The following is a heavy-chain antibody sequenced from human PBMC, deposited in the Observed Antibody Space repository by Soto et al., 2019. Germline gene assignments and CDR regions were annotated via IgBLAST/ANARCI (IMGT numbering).Heavy chain of an antibody. D-gene: IGHD3-3*01. Sequence: PGGSLRLSCVASGFPFSVYAMHWVRKGPGKGLEWVAATSYDELNKYYAESVKGRFTISRDNSKNTLYLQMNSLRGDDTAVYYCVKSRNYDFYGDFDSWGQGTVVTVSS. V-gene: IGHV3-30*18. J-gene: IGHJ4*02. CDR1: GFPFSVYA. CDR2: TSYDELNK. CDR3: VKSRNYDFYGDFDS.